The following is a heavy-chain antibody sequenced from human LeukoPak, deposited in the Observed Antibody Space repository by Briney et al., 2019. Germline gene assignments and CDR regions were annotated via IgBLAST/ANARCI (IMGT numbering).Heavy chain of an antibody. J-gene: IGHJ3*02. Sequence: PSETLSLTCAVYGGSFSGYYWSWIRQPPGKGLEWIGEINHSGSTNYNPSLKSRVTISVDTSKNQFSLKLSSVTAADTAVYYCASSYCGGDCYASSHAFDIWGQGTMVTVSS. V-gene: IGHV4-34*01. D-gene: IGHD2-21*02. CDR1: GGSFSGYY. CDR3: ASSYCGGDCYASSHAFDI. CDR2: INHSGST.